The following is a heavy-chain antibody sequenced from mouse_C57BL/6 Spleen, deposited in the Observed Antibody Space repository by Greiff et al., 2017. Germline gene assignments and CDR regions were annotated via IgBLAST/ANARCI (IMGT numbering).Heavy chain of an antibody. CDR1: GYTFTSYW. CDR3: ARRGTTVPMDY. D-gene: IGHD1-1*01. Sequence: QVQLKQPGAELVKPGASVKMSCKASGYTFTSYWITWVKQRPGQGLEWIGDIYPGSGSTNYNEKFKSKATLTVDTSSSTAYMQLSSLTSEDSAVYYCARRGTTVPMDYWGQGTSVTVSS. CDR2: IYPGSGST. V-gene: IGHV1-55*01. J-gene: IGHJ4*01.